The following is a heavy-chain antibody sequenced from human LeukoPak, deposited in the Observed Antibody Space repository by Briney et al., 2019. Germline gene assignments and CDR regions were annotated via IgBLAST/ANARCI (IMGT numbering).Heavy chain of an antibody. CDR2: INPSDGST. CDR1: GFTFSGYY. Sequence: ASVKVSCRASGFTFSGYYMQWVRQVPGQGLEWKGRINPSDGSTRYAQNLQGRVTMTGDTSTNTVYMDLSSLTSDDTAVYYCARDGLQTRYSWNDEGRKNWFDPWGQGTLVTVSS. D-gene: IGHD1-20*01. J-gene: IGHJ5*02. CDR3: ARDGLQTRYSWNDEGRKNWFDP. V-gene: IGHV1-46*01.